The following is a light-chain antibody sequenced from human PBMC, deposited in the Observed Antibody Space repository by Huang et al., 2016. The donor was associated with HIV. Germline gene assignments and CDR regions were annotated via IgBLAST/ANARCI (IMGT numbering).Light chain of an antibody. CDR3: QQRSSSLS. J-gene: IGKJ4*01. CDR1: QNLNTF. Sequence: EIVLTQSPATLSLSPGKEATLSCRASQNLNTFLAWYQQKPGQAPRLLIYNASNRANGIPPRFSGGGSGTDFNLTISSLKPEDFAIYYCQQRSSSLSFGGGTKVDFK. CDR2: NAS. V-gene: IGKV3-11*01.